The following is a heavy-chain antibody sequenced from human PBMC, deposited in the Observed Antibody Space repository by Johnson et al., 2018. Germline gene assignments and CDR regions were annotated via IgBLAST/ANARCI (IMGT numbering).Heavy chain of an antibody. CDR1: GGTFSTYA. CDR2: IVPILGAA. J-gene: IGHJ4*02. D-gene: IGHD6-6*01. Sequence: QVQLVQSGAEVKKPGSSVKLSCKASGGTFSTYAVSWVRQTPGRGLEWRGGIVPILGAANHAQKFTGRLTSTADESTGTAYMQLSSITSEDTAIYYCARGGGSSTFDHWGQGTPVTVS. V-gene: IGHV1-69*11. CDR3: ARGGGSSTFDH.